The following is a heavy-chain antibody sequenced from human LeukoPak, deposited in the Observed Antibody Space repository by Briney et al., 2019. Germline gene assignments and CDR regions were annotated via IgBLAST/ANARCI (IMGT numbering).Heavy chain of an antibody. CDR1: GFPFSSYA. CDR2: LSGSGGST. Sequence: GGSLRLSCAVSGFPFSSYAMSWVRQAPGKGMEWVSGLSGSGGSTFYANAVRGRFTISRENSKNTLYLQMNSLRVEDTAVYYCAKRTLTPLNNFDYWGQGTLVTVTS. J-gene: IGHJ4*02. CDR3: AKRTLTPLNNFDY. V-gene: IGHV3-23*01.